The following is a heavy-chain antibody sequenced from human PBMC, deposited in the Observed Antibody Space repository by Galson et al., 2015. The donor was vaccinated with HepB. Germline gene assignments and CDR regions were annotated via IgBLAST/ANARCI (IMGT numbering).Heavy chain of an antibody. CDR1: GFTFSNYW. CDR3: ARIGYSSSSWDY. D-gene: IGHD6-13*01. Sequence: SLRLSCAASGFTFSNYWMTWVRQAPGKGLEWVANLNQDGSYKYDVDSVKGRFTIHRDNAKSSLYLQMNGLRVDDTAIYYCARIGYSSSSWDYWGQGTLVTVSS. J-gene: IGHJ4*02. CDR2: LNQDGSYK. V-gene: IGHV3-7*03.